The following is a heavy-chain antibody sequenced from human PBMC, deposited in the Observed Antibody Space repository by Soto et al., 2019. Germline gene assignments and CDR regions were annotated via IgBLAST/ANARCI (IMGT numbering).Heavy chain of an antibody. CDR3: ARYIPRVRYYGMDV. J-gene: IGHJ6*02. CDR1: GFTFSTYA. CDR2: ISVSGRRT. V-gene: IGHV3-23*01. Sequence: GGSLRLSCAASGFTFSTYAMSWGRQAPGKGREWVSAISVSGRRTYDAGSVKGRFSISRDNSGNTLLLQMYSLRAEDTAVYYCARYIPRVRYYGMDVWGQGTTVTVSS. D-gene: IGHD5-18*01.